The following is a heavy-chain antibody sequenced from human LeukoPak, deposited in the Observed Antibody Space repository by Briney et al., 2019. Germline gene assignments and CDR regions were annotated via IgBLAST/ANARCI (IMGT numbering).Heavy chain of an antibody. Sequence: SETLSLTCAVYGGSFSGYQWSWIRQPPGKGLEWIGEISHSGSTNYNPSPRSRVTISVDTSKNQFSLKLSSVTAADTAVYYCARGIRKGQWPVFALNYWGQGTLVTVSS. V-gene: IGHV4-34*01. J-gene: IGHJ4*02. D-gene: IGHD6-19*01. CDR1: GGSFSGYQ. CDR2: ISHSGST. CDR3: ARGIRKGQWPVFALNY.